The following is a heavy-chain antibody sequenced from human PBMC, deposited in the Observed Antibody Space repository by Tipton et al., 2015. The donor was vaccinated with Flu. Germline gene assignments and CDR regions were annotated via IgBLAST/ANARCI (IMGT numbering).Heavy chain of an antibody. CDR2: IYYSGST. CDR3: ARDQGFGGGLTYDYYVLDV. V-gene: IGHV4-31*03. D-gene: IGHD3-10*01. J-gene: IGHJ6*02. CDR1: GGSISSGGAY. Sequence: TLSLTCTVSGGSISSGGAYWSWIRQRPGKGLEWLGCIYYSGSTYYNPSLESRLTISVDTSKNQFSLNLNSVTAADTAVYYCARDQGFGGGLTYDYYVLDVWGQGTTVTVSS.